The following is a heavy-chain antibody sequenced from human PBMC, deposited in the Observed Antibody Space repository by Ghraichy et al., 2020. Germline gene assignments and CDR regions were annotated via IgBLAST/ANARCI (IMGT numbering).Heavy chain of an antibody. V-gene: IGHV3-74*01. Sequence: GESLNISCAASGLTFSSYWMHWVRQAPGKGLEGVSHIKTDGSTTNYEDSVRGRFTISRDNAKNTLYLQMNSLRADDTAVYYCSTSPRADRGNYWGQGTLVTVSS. J-gene: IGHJ4*02. D-gene: IGHD3-10*01. CDR2: IKTDGSTT. CDR3: STSPRADRGNY. CDR1: GLTFSSYW.